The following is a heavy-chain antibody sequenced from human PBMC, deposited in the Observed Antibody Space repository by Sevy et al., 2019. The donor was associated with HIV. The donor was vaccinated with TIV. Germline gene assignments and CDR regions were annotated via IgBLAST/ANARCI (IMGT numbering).Heavy chain of an antibody. CDR2: ISYDGSNK. CDR3: AKDQQQLVRVQSGDWFDP. Sequence: GGSLRLSCAASGFTFSSYGMHWVRQAPGKGLEWVAVISYDGSNKYYADSVKGRFTISRDNSKKTLYLQMNSLRAEDTAVYYCAKDQQQLVRVQSGDWFDPWGQGTLVTVSS. J-gene: IGHJ5*02. D-gene: IGHD6-13*01. CDR1: GFTFSSYG. V-gene: IGHV3-30*18.